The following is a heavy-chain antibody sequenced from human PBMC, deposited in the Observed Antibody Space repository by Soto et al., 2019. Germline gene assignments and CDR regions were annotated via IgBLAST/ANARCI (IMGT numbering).Heavy chain of an antibody. CDR2: IYRTGST. CDR1: GGSMTTYY. D-gene: IGHD3-3*01. CDR3: ARQIGDDPFDI. J-gene: IGHJ3*02. Sequence: PSETLSLTCTVSGGSMTTYYWNWIRQSPGKGLEWIGYIYRTGSTHYNPSLNSRAAISLGTSRNQFSLQLKSVTAADTAVYFCARQIGDDPFDIWGQGTMVTVS. V-gene: IGHV4-4*09.